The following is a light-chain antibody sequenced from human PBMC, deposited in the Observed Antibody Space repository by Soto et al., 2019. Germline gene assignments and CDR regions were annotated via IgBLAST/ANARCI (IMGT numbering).Light chain of an antibody. V-gene: IGKV1-17*01. CDR3: LQHNSLPLT. J-gene: IGKJ2*01. CDR1: QGIRNA. Sequence: DIQMTQSPSSLSASVGDRVTITCRASQGIRNALVWYQQKPGKAPKRLIYGASSLQSGVPSRFSGTGSGTEFTLPINSLQPEDFATYYCLQHNSLPLTFGQGTKLEIK. CDR2: GAS.